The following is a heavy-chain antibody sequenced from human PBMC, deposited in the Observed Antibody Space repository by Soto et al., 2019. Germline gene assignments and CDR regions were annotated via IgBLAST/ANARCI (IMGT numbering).Heavy chain of an antibody. Sequence: SVKVSCKASGGTFSSYTISWVRQAPGQGLEWMGRIIPILGIANYAQKFQGRVTITADKSTSTAYMELSSLRSEDTAVYYCARGGGGSPDYYYYGMDVWGQGTTVTVSS. CDR3: ARGGGGSPDYYYYGMDV. CDR1: GGTFSSYT. CDR2: IIPILGIA. J-gene: IGHJ6*02. D-gene: IGHD3-16*01. V-gene: IGHV1-69*02.